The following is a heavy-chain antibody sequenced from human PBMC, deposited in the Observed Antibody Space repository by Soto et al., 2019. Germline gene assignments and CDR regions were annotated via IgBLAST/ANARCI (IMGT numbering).Heavy chain of an antibody. V-gene: IGHV4-59*01. J-gene: IGHJ3*02. CDR1: GGSISSYY. CDR2: IYYSGST. Sequence: SETLSLTCTVSGGSISSYYWSWIRQPPGKGLEWIGYIYYSGSTNYNPSLKSRVTISVDTSKNQFSLKLSSVTAADTAVYYCARGLSSGWYPTDAFDIWGQGTMVTVSS. D-gene: IGHD6-19*01. CDR3: ARGLSSGWYPTDAFDI.